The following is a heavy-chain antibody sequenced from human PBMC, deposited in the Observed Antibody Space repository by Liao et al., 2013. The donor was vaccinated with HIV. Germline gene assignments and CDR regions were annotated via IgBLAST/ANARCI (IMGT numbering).Heavy chain of an antibody. D-gene: IGHD6-19*01. V-gene: IGHV4-4*07. Sequence: QVQLQESGPGLVKPSETLSLTCSVSGGSISPYYWSWIRQPAGKGLQWIGRISASGTTSYSPSLARRTTMSVDRSKNQFSLNLTSVTAADTAFYYCARRTSGWFNALDIWGQGTMVTVSS. J-gene: IGHJ3*02. CDR2: ISASGTT. CDR3: ARRTSGWFNALDI. CDR1: GGSISPYY.